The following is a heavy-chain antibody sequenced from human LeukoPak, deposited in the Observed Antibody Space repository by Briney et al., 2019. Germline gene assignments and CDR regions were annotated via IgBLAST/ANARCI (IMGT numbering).Heavy chain of an antibody. V-gene: IGHV3-9*01. Sequence: GGSLRLSCAASGFTFDDYAMHWVRQAPGKGLECVSGISWNSGSIGYADSVKGRFTISRDNAKNSLYLQMNSLRAEDTALYYCAKDSHSSGWYKGFDYWGQGTPVTVSS. CDR1: GFTFDDYA. D-gene: IGHD6-19*01. CDR3: AKDSHSSGWYKGFDY. CDR2: ISWNSGSI. J-gene: IGHJ4*02.